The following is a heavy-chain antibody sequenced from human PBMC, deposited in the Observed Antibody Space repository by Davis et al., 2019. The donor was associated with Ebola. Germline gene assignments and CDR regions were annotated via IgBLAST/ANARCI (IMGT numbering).Heavy chain of an antibody. J-gene: IGHJ4*02. CDR2: IYYRGTT. V-gene: IGHV4-34*01. CDR1: GGSFSGYY. Sequence: GSLRLSCAVYGGSFSGYYWSWIRQPPGKGLEWIGNIYYRGTTTYNPSLRSRVTISVDTLNDQFSLKLTSVTAADTATYYCARQYFTRGNYLDHWGQGALVTVSS. CDR3: ARQYFTRGNYLDH. D-gene: IGHD3-10*01.